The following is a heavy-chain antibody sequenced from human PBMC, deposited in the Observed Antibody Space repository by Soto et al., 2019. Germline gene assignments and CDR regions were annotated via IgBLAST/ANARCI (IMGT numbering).Heavy chain of an antibody. V-gene: IGHV1-18*01. Sequence: QVQLVQSGAEVKKPGASVKVSCKASGYTFTSYGISWVRQAPGQGLEWMGWISAYNGNTNYAQKLQGRVTMTTDTSTSTAYRELRSLRSDDTAVYYCARDRSIATVTTSLIPNWYFDLWGRGTLVTVSS. D-gene: IGHD4-17*01. J-gene: IGHJ2*01. CDR3: ARDRSIATVTTSLIPNWYFDL. CDR2: ISAYNGNT. CDR1: GYTFTSYG.